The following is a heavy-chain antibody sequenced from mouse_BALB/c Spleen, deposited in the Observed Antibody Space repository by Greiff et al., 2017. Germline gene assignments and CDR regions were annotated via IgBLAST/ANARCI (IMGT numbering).Heavy chain of an antibody. CDR2: INPSTGYT. J-gene: IGHJ3*01. CDR1: GYTFTSYW. V-gene: IGHV1-7*01. Sequence: VQLQQSGAELAKPGASVKMSCKASGYTFTSYWMHWVKQRPGQGLEWIGYINPSTGYTEYNQKFKDKATLTADKSSSTAYMQLSSLTSEDSAVYYCARSGLWSEFAYWGQGTLVTVSA. CDR3: ARSGLWSEFAY. D-gene: IGHD1-1*02.